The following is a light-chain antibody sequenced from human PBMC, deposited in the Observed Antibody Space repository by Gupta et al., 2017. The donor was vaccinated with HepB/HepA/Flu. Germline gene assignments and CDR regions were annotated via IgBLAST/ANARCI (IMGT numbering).Light chain of an antibody. Sequence: EVVLAQSPGTLSLPPGERATLSCRASQSIRNNFLSWYQQKPGQAPRLLIHAASSRAAGIPERFSGSGSGTDFSLTISRLEPEDFAIYYCQQYGFTPLTFGGGTKVEIK. J-gene: IGKJ4*01. CDR2: AAS. V-gene: IGKV3-20*01. CDR3: QQYGFTPLT. CDR1: QSIRNNF.